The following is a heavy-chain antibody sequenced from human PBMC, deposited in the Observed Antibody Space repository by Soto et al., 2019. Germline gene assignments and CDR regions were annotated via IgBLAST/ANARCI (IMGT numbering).Heavy chain of an antibody. Sequence: TGGSLRLSCAASGFTFNTYSMNWVRQAPGKGLEWVSSISSSGNSIYYADSLKDRFTISRDNAKNSLFLQMNSLRAEDTALYYCSRGWSYPDYWGQGTLVTVSS. J-gene: IGHJ4*02. D-gene: IGHD1-26*01. CDR2: ISSSGNSI. CDR1: GFTFNTYS. V-gene: IGHV3-21*01. CDR3: SRGWSYPDY.